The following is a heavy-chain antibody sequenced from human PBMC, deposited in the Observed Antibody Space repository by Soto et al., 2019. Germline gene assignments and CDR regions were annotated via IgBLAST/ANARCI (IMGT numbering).Heavy chain of an antibody. Sequence: SETLSLTCAVYGGSFSGYYWTWIRQPPGTGLEWIGEINHSGSTNYNPSLKSRVTISVDTSKNQFSLKLSSVTAADTAVYYCARGRRTTVTIDYWGQGTLVTVSS. CDR2: INHSGST. V-gene: IGHV4-34*01. CDR1: GGSFSGYY. D-gene: IGHD4-17*01. J-gene: IGHJ4*02. CDR3: ARGRRTTVTIDY.